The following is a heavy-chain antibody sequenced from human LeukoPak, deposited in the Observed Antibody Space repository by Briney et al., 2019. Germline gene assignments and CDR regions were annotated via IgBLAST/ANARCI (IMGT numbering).Heavy chain of an antibody. V-gene: IGHV4-59*01. CDR3: AREEGAGAFDI. Sequence: PSETLSLTCAVYGGSFSGYYWSWIRQPPGKGLEWIGYIYNSGSTNYNPSLKSRVTISVDTSKNQFSLKLNSVTAADTAVYYCAREEGAGAFDIWGQGTMVTVSS. J-gene: IGHJ3*02. D-gene: IGHD3-16*01. CDR2: IYNSGST. CDR1: GGSFSGYY.